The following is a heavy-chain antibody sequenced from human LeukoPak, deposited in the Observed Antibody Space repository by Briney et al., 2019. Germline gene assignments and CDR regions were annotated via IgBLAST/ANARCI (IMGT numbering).Heavy chain of an antibody. CDR3: ARDGCPTTKSGCVGNWFDP. J-gene: IGHJ5*02. CDR1: GGSIGSYY. CDR2: MYYTGST. Sequence: PSETLSLTCTVSGGSIGSYYWSWIRQPPGKGLEWIGYMYYTGSTNYNPSLKSRLTISADTSKNQFSLRLSSVTAADTAVYYCARDGCPTTKSGCVGNWFDPWGQGTLVTVSS. V-gene: IGHV4-59*01. D-gene: IGHD1-26*01.